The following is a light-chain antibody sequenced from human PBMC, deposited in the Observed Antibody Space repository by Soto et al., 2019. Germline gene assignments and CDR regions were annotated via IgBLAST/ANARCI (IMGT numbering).Light chain of an antibody. CDR2: DAS. CDR3: QRYDSLPPT. CDR1: HDIKKY. V-gene: IGKV1-33*01. Sequence: DPQMTQSPSSLSASVGDRVTITCQASHDIKKYLNWYQEKPGKAPKLLIYDASNLQTGVPSRFSGSGSGTHFTFTISSLQPEDIATYYCQRYDSLPPTFGQGTRLDIK. J-gene: IGKJ5*01.